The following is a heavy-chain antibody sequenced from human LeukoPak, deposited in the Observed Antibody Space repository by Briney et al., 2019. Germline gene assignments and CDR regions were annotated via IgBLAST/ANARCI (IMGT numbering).Heavy chain of an antibody. J-gene: IGHJ4*02. V-gene: IGHV1-8*01. Sequence: ASVKVSCKASGYTFTSYDINWVRQATGQGLEWMGWMNPNSGNTGYAQKFQGRVTMTRNTSISTAYMELSNLRSEDTAVYYCARGRSKSLGTVNAFIHWGQGTLVTVSS. CDR1: GYTFTSYD. D-gene: IGHD4-17*01. CDR3: ARGRSKSLGTVNAFIH. CDR2: MNPNSGNT.